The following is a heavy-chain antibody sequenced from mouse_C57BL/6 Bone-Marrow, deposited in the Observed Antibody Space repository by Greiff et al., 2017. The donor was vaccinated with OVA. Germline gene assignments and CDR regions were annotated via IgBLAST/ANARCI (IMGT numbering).Heavy chain of an antibody. D-gene: IGHD1-1*01. CDR3: TTPYYYGSSDVHWEFPYYYAMDY. CDR2: IDPENGDT. Sequence: VQLQQSGAELVRPGASVKLSCTASGFNIKDDYMHWVKQRPEQGLEWIGWIDPENGDTEYASKFQGKATITADTSSNTAYLQLSSLTSEDTAVYYCTTPYYYGSSDVHWEFPYYYAMDYWGQGTSVTVSS. CDR1: GFNIKDDY. V-gene: IGHV14-4*01. J-gene: IGHJ4*01.